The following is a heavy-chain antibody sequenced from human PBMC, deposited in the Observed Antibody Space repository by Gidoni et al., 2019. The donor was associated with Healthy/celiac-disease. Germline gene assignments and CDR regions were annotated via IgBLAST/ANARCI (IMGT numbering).Heavy chain of an antibody. Sequence: EVQLVESGGGLVQPGGSLRLSCAASGFTFSSYSMNWVRQAPGKGLEWVSYISSSSSIIYYADSVKGRFTISRDNAKNSLYLQMNSLRAEDTAVYYCARDGVNEYGMDVWGQGTTVTVSS. CDR1: GFTFSSYS. J-gene: IGHJ6*02. D-gene: IGHD1-1*01. CDR3: ARDGVNEYGMDV. V-gene: IGHV3-48*04. CDR2: ISSSSSII.